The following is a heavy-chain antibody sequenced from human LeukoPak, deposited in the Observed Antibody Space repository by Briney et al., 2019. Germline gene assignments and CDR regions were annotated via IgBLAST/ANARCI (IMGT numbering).Heavy chain of an antibody. CDR2: INPSGGST. D-gene: IGHD6-6*01. Sequence: GVSVKVSCKASGYTFTSYYMHWVRHAPGQGLEWMGIINPSGGSTSYAQKFQGRVTMTRDTSTSTVYMELSSLRSEDTAVYYCARGGAARRIWFDPWGQGTLVTVSS. CDR1: GYTFTSYY. J-gene: IGHJ5*02. CDR3: ARGGAARRIWFDP. V-gene: IGHV1-46*03.